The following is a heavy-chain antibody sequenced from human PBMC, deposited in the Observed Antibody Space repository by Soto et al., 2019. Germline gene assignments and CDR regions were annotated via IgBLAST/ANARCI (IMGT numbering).Heavy chain of an antibody. CDR2: IGGADSST. J-gene: IGHJ4*02. D-gene: IGHD3-22*01. CDR3: AKGFYDSSGYVIDY. Sequence: EVHLLESGGGLVQPGGSLRLSCAASGITFSNYAMTWVRQAPGKGLEWVSIIGGADSSTYYADSVKGRFTISRDNSKNTLFLQMNSLRAEDTAVYYCAKGFYDSSGYVIDYWGQGTLVTVSS. V-gene: IGHV3-23*01. CDR1: GITFSNYA.